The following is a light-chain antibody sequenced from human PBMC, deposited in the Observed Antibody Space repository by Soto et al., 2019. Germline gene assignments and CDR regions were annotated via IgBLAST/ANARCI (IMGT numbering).Light chain of an antibody. V-gene: IGKV4-1*01. CDR3: QQYYSTPQT. CDR1: QSVLYSSNNKNY. Sequence: DIVMTQSPDSLAVSLGERATINCKSSQSVLYSSNNKNYLAWYQQKPGQPPKLLIYWASTRESGVPDRFSGSGSGTDFTLTISRLQAEDVAVYDCQQYYSTPQTFGQGTKVEIK. J-gene: IGKJ1*01. CDR2: WAS.